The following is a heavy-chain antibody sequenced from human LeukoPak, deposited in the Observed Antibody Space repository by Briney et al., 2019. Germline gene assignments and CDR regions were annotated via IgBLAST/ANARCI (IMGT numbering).Heavy chain of an antibody. Sequence: GGPLRLPCAASGYTFDDYGKSWPPHSPVKALEWVSGINWNGGSTRYADSVKGRFTISRDNAKNSLYLRMNSLRAAYTALYYCARVSDYSNFWGQGTLVTASS. V-gene: IGHV3-20*04. CDR1: GYTFDDYG. CDR3: ARVSDYSNF. D-gene: IGHD4-11*01. CDR2: INWNGGST. J-gene: IGHJ4*02.